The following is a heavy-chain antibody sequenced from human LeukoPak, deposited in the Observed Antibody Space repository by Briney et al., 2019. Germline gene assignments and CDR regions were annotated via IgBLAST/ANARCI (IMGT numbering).Heavy chain of an antibody. Sequence: ASVKVSCKASGYTFTSYAMNWVRQAPGQGLEWMGWINTNTGNPTYAQGFTGRFVFSLDTSVSTAYLQICSLKAEDTAVYYCARMYYDFWSGYYTGGGNWFDPWGQGTLVTVSS. V-gene: IGHV7-4-1*01. J-gene: IGHJ5*02. CDR3: ARMYYDFWSGYYTGGGNWFDP. D-gene: IGHD3-3*01. CDR1: GYTFTSYA. CDR2: INTNTGNP.